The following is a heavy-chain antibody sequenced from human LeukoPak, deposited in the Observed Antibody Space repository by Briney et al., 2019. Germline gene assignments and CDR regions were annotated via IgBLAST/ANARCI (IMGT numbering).Heavy chain of an antibody. Sequence: EGSLRLSCAASGFTVSSNYMSWVRQAPGKGLEWVSVIYSGGSTYYADSVKGRFTISRDNSKNTLYLQMNSLRAEDTAVYYCATPGGGGSCFLSLCYYGMDVWGQGTTVTVSS. CDR3: ATPGGGGSCFLSLCYYGMDV. J-gene: IGHJ6*02. CDR1: GFTVSSNY. CDR2: IYSGGST. V-gene: IGHV3-53*01. D-gene: IGHD2-15*01.